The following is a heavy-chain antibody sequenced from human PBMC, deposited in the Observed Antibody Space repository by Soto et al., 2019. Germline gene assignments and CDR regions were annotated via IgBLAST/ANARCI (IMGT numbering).Heavy chain of an antibody. CDR1: GFTFSSYS. CDR2: ISSSSSYI. V-gene: IGHV3-21*01. D-gene: IGHD6-13*01. J-gene: IGHJ6*02. Sequence: EVQLVESGGGLVKPGGSLRLSCAASGFTFSSYSMNWVRQAPGKGLEWVSSISSSSSYIYYADSVKGRFTISRDNAKNSLYLQMNSLRAEDTAVYYCARDQVAAAGRKVYYYYYGMDVWGQGTTVTVSS. CDR3: ARDQVAAAGRKVYYYYYGMDV.